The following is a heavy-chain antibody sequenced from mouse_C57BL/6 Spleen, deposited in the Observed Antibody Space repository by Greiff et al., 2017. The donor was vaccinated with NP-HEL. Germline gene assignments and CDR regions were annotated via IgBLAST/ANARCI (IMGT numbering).Heavy chain of an antibody. CDR2: INPNNGGT. D-gene: IGHD1-1*01. V-gene: IGHV1-22*01. CDR3: AIYYGSSRGFAY. CDR1: GYTFTDYN. J-gene: IGHJ3*01. Sequence: EVQLQQSGPELVKPGASVKMSCKASGYTFTDYNMHWVKQSHGKSLEWIGYINPNNGGTSYNQKFKGKATLTVNKSSSTAYMELRSLTSEESAVYYCAIYYGSSRGFAYWGQGTLVTVSA.